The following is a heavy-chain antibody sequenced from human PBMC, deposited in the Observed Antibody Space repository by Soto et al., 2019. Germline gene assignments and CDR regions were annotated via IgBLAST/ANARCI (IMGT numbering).Heavy chain of an antibody. D-gene: IGHD6-6*01. Sequence: ASVKVSCKASGYTFTSYGISWVRQAPGQGLEWMGWISAYNGNTYYAQRLQGRVTMTTDTSTSTAYMELRSLRSDDTAVYYCARDEGYIAARWSSGWFDPRGQGTRVTVAS. J-gene: IGHJ5*02. V-gene: IGHV1-18*01. CDR1: GYTFTSYG. CDR3: ARDEGYIAARWSSGWFDP. CDR2: ISAYNGNT.